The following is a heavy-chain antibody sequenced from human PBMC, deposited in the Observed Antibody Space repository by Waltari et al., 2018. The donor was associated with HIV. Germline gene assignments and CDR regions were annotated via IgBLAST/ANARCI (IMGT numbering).Heavy chain of an antibody. CDR1: GFTASRTY. D-gene: IGHD6-13*01. Sequence: EVQLLQSGGGLTQPGGSLRLSCASSGFTASRTYLRWARQAPGKGLEWVSVIYSGGNTYYADSVKGRFTISRDNSKNTLYLQLNSLRAEDSAVYYCARDLGSSSWYNYYYGMDVWGQGTTVTVSS. V-gene: IGHV3-53*01. CDR2: IYSGGNT. J-gene: IGHJ6*02. CDR3: ARDLGSSSWYNYYYGMDV.